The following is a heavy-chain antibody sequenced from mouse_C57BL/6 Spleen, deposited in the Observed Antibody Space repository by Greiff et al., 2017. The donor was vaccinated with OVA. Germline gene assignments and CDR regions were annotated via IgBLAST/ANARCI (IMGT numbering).Heavy chain of an antibody. CDR1: GFTFSDYG. CDR2: ISSGSSTI. J-gene: IGHJ2*01. Sequence: EVKLMESGGGLVKPGGSLKLSCAASGFTFSDYGMHWVRQAPEKGLEWVAYISSGSSTIYYADTVKGRFTISRDNAKNTLFLQMTSLRSEDTAMYYCARGETTRGGFDYWGQGTTLTVSS. CDR3: ARGETTRGGFDY. V-gene: IGHV5-17*01. D-gene: IGHD2-13*01.